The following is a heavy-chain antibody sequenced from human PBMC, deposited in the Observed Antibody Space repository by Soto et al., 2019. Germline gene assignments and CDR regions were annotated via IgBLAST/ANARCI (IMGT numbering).Heavy chain of an antibody. CDR2: SYYSGST. CDR3: ARRAAACRFQH. CDR1: GGSISSSSYY. D-gene: IGHD6-13*01. Sequence: SETLSLTCTVSGGSISSSSYYWGWIRQPPGKGLEWIGSSYYSGSTYYNPSLKSRVSISVDTSKNQYFLKLSSVTAADTAGYYGARRAAACRFQHWGQGTLVTVSS. J-gene: IGHJ1*01. V-gene: IGHV4-39*01.